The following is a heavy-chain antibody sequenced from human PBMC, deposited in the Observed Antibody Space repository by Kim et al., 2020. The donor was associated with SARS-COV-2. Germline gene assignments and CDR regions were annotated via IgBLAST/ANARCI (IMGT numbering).Heavy chain of an antibody. D-gene: IGHD3-22*01. Sequence: SVKVSCKASGGTFSSYAISWVRQAPGQGLEWMGGIIPIFGTANYAQKFQGRVTITADESTSTAYMELSSLRSEDTAVYYCARDRYYYDSSSLQSQRAYWYFDLWGRGTLVTVSS. V-gene: IGHV1-69*13. CDR2: IIPIFGTA. J-gene: IGHJ2*01. CDR3: ARDRYYYDSSSLQSQRAYWYFDL. CDR1: GGTFSSYA.